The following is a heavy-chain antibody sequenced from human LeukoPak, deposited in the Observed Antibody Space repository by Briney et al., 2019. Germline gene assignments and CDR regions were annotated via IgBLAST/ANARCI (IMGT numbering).Heavy chain of an antibody. CDR2: IYSGGST. CDR1: GFTVSSDY. D-gene: IGHD6-13*01. CDR3: AREGPGGTLAAAGFT. V-gene: IGHV3-66*01. Sequence: GGSLRLSCAASGFTVSSDYMSWVRQAPGKGLEWVSVIYSGGSTYYADSVKGRFTISRDNSKNTLYLQMNSLRAEDTAVYYCAREGPGGTLAAAGFTWGQGTLVTVSS. J-gene: IGHJ4*02.